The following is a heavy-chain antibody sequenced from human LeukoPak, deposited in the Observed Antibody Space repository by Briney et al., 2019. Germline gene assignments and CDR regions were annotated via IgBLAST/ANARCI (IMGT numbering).Heavy chain of an antibody. CDR2: ISGSGGST. D-gene: IGHD7-27*01. J-gene: IGHJ4*02. V-gene: IGHV3-23*01. CDR1: GFTFSSYA. Sequence: GGSLRLSCAASGFTFSSYAMSWVRQAPGRGLEWVSAISGSGGSTYYADSVKGRFTISRDNSKNTLYLQMNSLRAEDTAVYYCAKDHGGLGMCFDYWGQGTLVTVSS. CDR3: AKDHGGLGMCFDY.